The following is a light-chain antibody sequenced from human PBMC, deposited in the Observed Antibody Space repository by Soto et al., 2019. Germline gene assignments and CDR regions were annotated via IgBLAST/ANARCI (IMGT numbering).Light chain of an antibody. CDR1: QSISNW. CDR2: KAS. J-gene: IGKJ1*01. V-gene: IGKV1-5*03. Sequence: DIQMTQSPSTLSASVGDRVTITCRASQSISNWLAWYQQRPGKAPQLLIYKASNLQSGVPPRFSGSGFGTEFTLIISSLQPDDFGTYYCQQYNSYSWTFGQGTKVEIK. CDR3: QQYNSYSWT.